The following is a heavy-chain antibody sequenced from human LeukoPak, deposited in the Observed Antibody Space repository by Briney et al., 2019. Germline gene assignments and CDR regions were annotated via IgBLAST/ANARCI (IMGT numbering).Heavy chain of an antibody. CDR1: GYSFTSYC. V-gene: IGHV5-51*01. Sequence: GEPLKISCKGSGYSFTSYCIGWVRQMPGKGLEWMGIIYPGDSDTRYSPSFQSQVTISADKSISTAYLQWSSLKASDTAMYYCARQMVRGVMNFDYWGQGTLVTVSS. D-gene: IGHD3-10*01. CDR3: ARQMVRGVMNFDY. J-gene: IGHJ4*02. CDR2: IYPGDSDT.